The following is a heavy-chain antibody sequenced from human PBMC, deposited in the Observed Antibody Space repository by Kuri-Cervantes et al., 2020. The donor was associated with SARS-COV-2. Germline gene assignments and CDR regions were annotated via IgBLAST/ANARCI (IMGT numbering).Heavy chain of an antibody. CDR1: GGSISSYY. CDR2: IYYSGST. CDR3: ARYPTGSSGWYSSDAFDI. Sequence: SETLSLTCTVYGGSISSYYWSWIRQPPGKGLEWIGYIYYSGSTNYNPSLKSRVTISVDTSKNQFSLKLSSVTAADTAAYYCARYPTGSSGWYSSDAFDIWGQGTMVTVSS. J-gene: IGHJ3*02. D-gene: IGHD6-19*01. V-gene: IGHV4-59*01.